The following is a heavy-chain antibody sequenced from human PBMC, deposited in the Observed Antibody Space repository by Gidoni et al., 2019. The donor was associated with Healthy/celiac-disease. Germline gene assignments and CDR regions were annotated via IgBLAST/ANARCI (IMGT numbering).Heavy chain of an antibody. J-gene: IGHJ5*02. CDR2: ISSSSSTI. CDR1: GFTFSSYS. Sequence: EVQLVESGGGLVQPGGSLRLSCAASGFTFSSYSMNWVRQAPGKGLEWVSYISSSSSTIYYADSVKGRFTISRDKAKNSLYLQMNSLRDEDTAVYYCARPGIAAAGNNWFDPWGQGTLVTVSS. V-gene: IGHV3-48*02. D-gene: IGHD6-13*01. CDR3: ARPGIAAAGNNWFDP.